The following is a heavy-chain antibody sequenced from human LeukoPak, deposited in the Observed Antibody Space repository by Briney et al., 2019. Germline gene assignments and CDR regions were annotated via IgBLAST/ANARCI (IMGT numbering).Heavy chain of an antibody. CDR1: GYTFTGYY. J-gene: IGHJ4*02. V-gene: IGHV1-46*01. CDR3: ARAVNIVVLPTAMLRPLGN. CDR2: INPSGGST. D-gene: IGHD2-2*01. Sequence: ASVKVSCKASGYTFTGYYMHWVRQAPGQGLEWMGIINPSGGSTSYAQKFQGRVTMTRDMSTSTVYMELSRLRSDDTAVYYCARAVNIVVLPTAMLRPLGNWGQGTLVTVSS.